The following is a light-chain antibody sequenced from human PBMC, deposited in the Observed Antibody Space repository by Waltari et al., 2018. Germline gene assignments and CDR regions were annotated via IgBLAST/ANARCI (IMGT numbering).Light chain of an antibody. V-gene: IGKV1-39*01. CDR2: DAS. Sequence: DIQMTQSPSSLFASVGDRVTITCRASQSIRTYLNWDQQKPGKAPKLLIYDASRLQSGVPSRFSGSGSGSDFTLTISSLQPEDFATYFCQQSYSTPYTFGQGTKLEIK. CDR1: QSIRTY. CDR3: QQSYSTPYT. J-gene: IGKJ2*01.